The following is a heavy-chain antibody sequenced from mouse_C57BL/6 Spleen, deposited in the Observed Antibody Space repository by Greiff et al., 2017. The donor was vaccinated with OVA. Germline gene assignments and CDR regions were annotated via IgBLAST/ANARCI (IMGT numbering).Heavy chain of an antibody. CDR1: GFNIKDYY. J-gene: IGHJ4*01. Sequence: EVQLQQSGAELVKPGASVKLSCTASGFNIKDYYMHWVKQRTEQGLEWIGRIDPEDGETKYAPKFPGKATITADTSSNTAYLQLSSLTSEDTAVYYCARRGYYAMDYWGQGTSVTVSS. CDR2: IDPEDGET. CDR3: ARRGYYAMDY. V-gene: IGHV14-2*01.